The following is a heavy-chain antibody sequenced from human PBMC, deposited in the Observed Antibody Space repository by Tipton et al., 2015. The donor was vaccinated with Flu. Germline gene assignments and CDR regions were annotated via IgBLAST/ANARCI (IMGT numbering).Heavy chain of an antibody. CDR3: ARYYYGSGSYSNPHYYYFGFDV. D-gene: IGHD3-10*01. CDR1: GGSMSRHY. Sequence: TLSLTCTVSGGSMSRHYWSWLRQPPGKGLEWIGHIYFNGSTTDYSPSLKSRVSISVDTSNNHFSLRLSSVIAADTAMYYCARYYYGSGSYSNPHYYYFGFDVWGQGTTVTVSS. V-gene: IGHV4-59*11. J-gene: IGHJ6*02. CDR2: IYFNGST.